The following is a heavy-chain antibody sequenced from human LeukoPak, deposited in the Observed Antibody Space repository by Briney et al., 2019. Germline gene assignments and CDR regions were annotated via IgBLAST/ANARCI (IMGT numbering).Heavy chain of an antibody. CDR3: AGAGTQIAAPFDY. Sequence: GGSLRLSCAASGFTFSSYSMNWVRQAPGKGLEGVSSISRSSSYRYYADSVKGRLTISRDNAKNSLYLQMNSLRAEDTAVYYCAGAGTQIAAPFDYWGQGTLVTVSS. CDR1: GFTFSSYS. V-gene: IGHV3-21*01. CDR2: ISRSSSYR. D-gene: IGHD6-13*01. J-gene: IGHJ4*02.